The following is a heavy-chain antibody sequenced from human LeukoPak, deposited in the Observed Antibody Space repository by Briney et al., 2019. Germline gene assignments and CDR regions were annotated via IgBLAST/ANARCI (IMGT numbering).Heavy chain of an antibody. CDR1: GYTFTSYG. V-gene: IGHV1-18*01. CDR2: ISAYNGNT. CDR3: ATTNSGYDLYYYYGMDV. Sequence: ASVKVSCKASGYTFTSYGISWVRQAPGQGLEWMGWISAYNGNTNYAQKLQGRVTMTTDTSTSTAYMELRSLRSDDTALYYCATTNSGYDLYYYYGMDVWGQGTTVTVSS. D-gene: IGHD5-12*01. J-gene: IGHJ6*02.